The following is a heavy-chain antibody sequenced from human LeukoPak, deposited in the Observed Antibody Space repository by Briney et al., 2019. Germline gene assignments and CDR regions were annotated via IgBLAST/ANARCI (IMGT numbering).Heavy chain of an antibody. V-gene: IGHV3-74*01. CDR2: IKSDGSST. CDR1: GFTSSSYW. J-gene: IGHJ4*02. Sequence: GESLRLSCAASGFTSSSYWMNWVRQAPGKGLVWVSRIKSDGSSTSYADSVKGRFTISRDNAKNTVYLQMNSLRAEDTAVYYCATSRTFDYLGPGTLVTVSS. CDR3: ATSRTFDY.